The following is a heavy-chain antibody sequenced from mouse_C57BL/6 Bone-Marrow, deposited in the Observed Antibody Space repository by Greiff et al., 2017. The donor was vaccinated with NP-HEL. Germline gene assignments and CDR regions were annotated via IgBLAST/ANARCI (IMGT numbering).Heavy chain of an antibody. CDR3: AREDIYAMDY. CDR2: INPYNGGT. Sequence: VQLQQSGPVLVKPGASVKMSCKASGYTFTDYYMNWVKQSHGKSLEWIGVINPYNGGTSYNQKFKGKATLTVDKSSSTAYMELNSLTSEDSAVYYCAREDIYAMDYWGQGTSVTVSS. V-gene: IGHV1-19*01. J-gene: IGHJ4*01. CDR1: GYTFTDYY.